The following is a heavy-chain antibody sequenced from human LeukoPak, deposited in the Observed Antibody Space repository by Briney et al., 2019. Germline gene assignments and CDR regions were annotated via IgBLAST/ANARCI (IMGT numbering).Heavy chain of an antibody. Sequence: SQTLSLTCAVSGGSISSGGYSWSWIRQPPGKGLEWIGYIYHSGSTYYNPSLKSRVTISVDRSKNQFSLKLSSVTAADTAVYYCARGMSMSLATSFDYWGQGTLVTVSS. CDR3: ARGMSMSLATSFDY. D-gene: IGHD2/OR15-2a*01. CDR2: IYHSGST. J-gene: IGHJ4*02. CDR1: GGSISSGGYS. V-gene: IGHV4-30-2*01.